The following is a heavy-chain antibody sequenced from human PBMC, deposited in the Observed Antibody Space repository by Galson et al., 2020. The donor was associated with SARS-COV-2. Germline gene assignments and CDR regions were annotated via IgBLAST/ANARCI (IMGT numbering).Heavy chain of an antibody. CDR2: IKSKSDGGTT. J-gene: IGHJ4*02. CDR1: GFSLSNVY. CDR3: CTSRRQPSYRGEDH. V-gene: IGHV3-15*01. Sequence: GESLKISCAASGFSLSNVYMNWVRQTPGKGLEWIGRIKSKSDGGTTFYGAFVEDRFIISRDDSQNILYLQMNSLRIEDTAVYYCCTSRRQPSYRGEDHWGQGISVTVSS. D-gene: IGHD4-17*01.